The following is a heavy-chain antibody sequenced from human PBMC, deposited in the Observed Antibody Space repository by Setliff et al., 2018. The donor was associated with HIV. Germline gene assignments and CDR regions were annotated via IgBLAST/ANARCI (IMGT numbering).Heavy chain of an antibody. CDR3: ATIVAVAGMGFDY. CDR2: INPNSGAT. D-gene: IGHD6-19*01. Sequence: ASVKVSCKASGYTFTGWYMHWVRQAPGQGLEWMGWINPNSGATIYAQKFQGRVTMTEDTSTDTAYMELSSLRSEDTAVYYCATIVAVAGMGFDYWGQGTLVTVSS. CDR1: GYTFTGWY. V-gene: IGHV1-2*02. J-gene: IGHJ4*02.